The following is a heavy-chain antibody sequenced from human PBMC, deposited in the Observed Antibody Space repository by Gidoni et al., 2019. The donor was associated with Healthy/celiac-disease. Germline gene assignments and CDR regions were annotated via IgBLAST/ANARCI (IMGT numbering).Heavy chain of an antibody. Sequence: QVQLQQWGAGLLKPSETLSLTCAVYGGSFSGYYWSWIRQPPGKGLEWIGEINHSGSNNYNPSLKSRVTISVDTSKNQFSLKLSSVTAADTTVYYCARSTRLVGTTHLNYDYWGQGTLVTVSS. CDR1: GGSFSGYY. J-gene: IGHJ4*02. V-gene: IGHV4-34*01. CDR2: INHSGSN. CDR3: ARSTRLVGTTHLNYDY. D-gene: IGHD1-7*01.